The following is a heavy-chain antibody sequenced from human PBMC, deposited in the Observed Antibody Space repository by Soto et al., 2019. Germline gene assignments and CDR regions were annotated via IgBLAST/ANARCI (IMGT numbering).Heavy chain of an antibody. CDR1: GFTFTSSA. CDR2: IVVGSGNT. CDR3: ALRAPNYHDSSGAESPDTAYFSLD. J-gene: IGHJ4*02. Sequence: SVKISCKASGFTFTSSAVQWVRQARGQRLEWIGWIVVGSGNTNYAQKFQERVTITRDMSTSTAYMELSSLRSEDTAVYYCALRAPNYHDSSGAESPDTAYFSLDWGQGTPVTVSS. D-gene: IGHD3-22*01. V-gene: IGHV1-58*01.